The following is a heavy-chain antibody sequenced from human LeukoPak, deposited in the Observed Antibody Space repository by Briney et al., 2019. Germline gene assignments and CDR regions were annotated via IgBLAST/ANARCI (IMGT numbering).Heavy chain of an antibody. CDR1: GYTFTGYY. J-gene: IGHJ4*02. D-gene: IGHD4-11*01. CDR2: INPSGGST. Sequence: ASVKVSCKASGYTFTGYYMHWVRQAPGQGLEWMGIINPSGGSTSYAQKFQGRVTMTRDMSTSTVYMELSSLRSEDTAVYYCARGSEVTTFDYWGQGTLVTVSS. CDR3: ARGSEVTTFDY. V-gene: IGHV1-46*01.